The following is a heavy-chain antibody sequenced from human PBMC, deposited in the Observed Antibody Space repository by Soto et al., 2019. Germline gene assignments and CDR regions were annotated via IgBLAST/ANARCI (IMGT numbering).Heavy chain of an antibody. D-gene: IGHD2-15*01. V-gene: IGHV1-8*01. CDR2: MNPNSGNT. J-gene: IGHJ6*02. CDR1: GYTFTSYD. Sequence: VKVSCKASGYTFTSYDINWVRQATGQGLEWMGWMNPNSGNTGYAQKFQGRVTMTRNTSISTAYMELSSLRSEDTAVYYCSAVVAATRDGNYYYGMDVWGQGTTVTVSS. CDR3: SAVVAATRDGNYYYGMDV.